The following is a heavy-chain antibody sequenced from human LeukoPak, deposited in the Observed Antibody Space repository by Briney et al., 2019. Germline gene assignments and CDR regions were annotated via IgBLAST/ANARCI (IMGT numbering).Heavy chain of an antibody. J-gene: IGHJ4*02. D-gene: IGHD3-9*01. CDR2: IYYSGST. CDR3: ARDGSNDILTGIDY. CDR1: GGSISSYY. Sequence: PSETLSLTCTVSGGSISSYYWSWIRQPPGKGLEWIGYIYYSGSTNYNPSLKSRVTISVDTSKNQFSLKLSSVTAADTAVYYCARDGSNDILTGIDYWGQGTLVTVSS. V-gene: IGHV4-59*01.